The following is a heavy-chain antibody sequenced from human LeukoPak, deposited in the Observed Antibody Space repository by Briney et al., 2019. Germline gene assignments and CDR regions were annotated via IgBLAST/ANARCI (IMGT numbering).Heavy chain of an antibody. V-gene: IGHV1-69*01. D-gene: IGHD3-10*01. J-gene: IGHJ6*04. CDR3: ARDERGGSEATYGMDV. CDR2: IIPIFGTA. CDR1: GGTFSSYA. Sequence: SVKVSCKASGGTFSSYAISWVRQAPGQGLEWMGGIIPIFGTANYAQKFQGRVTITADESTSTAYMELSSLRSEDTAVYYRARDERGGSEATYGMDVWGKGTTVTVSS.